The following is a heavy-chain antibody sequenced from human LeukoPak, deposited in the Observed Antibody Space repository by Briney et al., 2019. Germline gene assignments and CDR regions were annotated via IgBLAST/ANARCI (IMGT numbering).Heavy chain of an antibody. V-gene: IGHV3-23*01. J-gene: IGHJ4*02. Sequence: GGSLRLSCAASGFTFSSYAMSWARQAPGKGLEWVSAISGSGGSTYYADSVKGRFTISRDNSKNTLYLQMNSLRAEDTAVYYCAKDPVLRFLEWSSPSYFDYWGQGTLVTVSS. CDR3: AKDPVLRFLEWSSPSYFDY. CDR2: ISGSGGST. D-gene: IGHD3-3*01. CDR1: GFTFSSYA.